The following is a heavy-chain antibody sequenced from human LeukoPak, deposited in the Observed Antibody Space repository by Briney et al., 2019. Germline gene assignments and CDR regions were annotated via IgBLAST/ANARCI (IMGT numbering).Heavy chain of an antibody. CDR3: ARVNGGDSSGYFGDAFDI. D-gene: IGHD3-22*01. CDR2: ISHSGST. V-gene: IGHV4-34*01. Sequence: SETLSLTCAVYGGSFSGYSWSWIRQPPGKGLEWIGEISHSGSTNYNPSLKSRVTISVDTSKNQFSLKVSSVTAADTAVYYCARVNGGDSSGYFGDAFDIWGQGTVVTVSS. J-gene: IGHJ3*02. CDR1: GGSFSGYS.